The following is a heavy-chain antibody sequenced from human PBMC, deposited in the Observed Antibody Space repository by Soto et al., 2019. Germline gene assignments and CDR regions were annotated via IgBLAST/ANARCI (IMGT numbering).Heavy chain of an antibody. CDR1: GGSISSSSYY. CDR3: ASRYCSSTSCYSNWFDP. CDR2: IYYSGST. D-gene: IGHD2-2*01. Sequence: SETLSLTCTVSGGSISSSSYYWGWIRQPPGKGLEWIGSIYYSGSTYYNPSLKSRVTISVDTSKNQFSLKLSSVTAADTAVYYCASRYCSSTSCYSNWFDPWGQGTLVTVSS. J-gene: IGHJ5*02. V-gene: IGHV4-39*01.